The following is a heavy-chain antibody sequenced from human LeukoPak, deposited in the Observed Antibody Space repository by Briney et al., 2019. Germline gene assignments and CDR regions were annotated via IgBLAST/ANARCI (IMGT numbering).Heavy chain of an antibody. D-gene: IGHD6-19*01. CDR2: MSDSGST. J-gene: IGHJ4*02. Sequence: PSETLSLTCTVSGASISSNYWSWIRQPPGKGLEWIGYMSDSGSTNYNPSLKSRVTISIDTSKNQFFLKLTSVTAADTGVYYCARLSGSSDWYYFDYWGQGTLVTVSS. CDR1: GASISSNY. V-gene: IGHV4-59*01. CDR3: ARLSGSSDWYYFDY.